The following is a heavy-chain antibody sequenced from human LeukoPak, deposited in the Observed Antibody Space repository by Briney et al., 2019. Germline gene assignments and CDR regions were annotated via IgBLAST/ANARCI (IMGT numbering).Heavy chain of an antibody. CDR3: ARVLYSSSWFTYYYYYGMDV. V-gene: IGHV3-74*01. CDR1: GFTFSSYW. Sequence: GGSLRLSCAASGFTFSSYWMHWVRQAPGKGLVWVSRINSDGSSTSYADSVKGRFTISRDNAKNTLYLQMNSLRAEDTAVYYCARVLYSSSWFTYYYYYGMDVWGQGTTVTVSS. J-gene: IGHJ6*02. CDR2: INSDGSST. D-gene: IGHD6-13*01.